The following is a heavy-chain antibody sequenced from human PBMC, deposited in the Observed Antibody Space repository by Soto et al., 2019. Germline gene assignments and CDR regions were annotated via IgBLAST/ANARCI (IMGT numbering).Heavy chain of an antibody. Sequence: VELVESGGGVVQPGRSLRLSCAASGFTFSSYGMHWVRQAPGKGLEWVAVISSDGSNKYYPDSVKGRFTISRDNSKNTLYLQMNSLRAEDTAVYYCAKGGANKGLLWYFDYWGQGTLVIVSS. CDR1: GFTFSSYG. CDR3: AKGGANKGLLWYFDY. CDR2: ISSDGSNK. J-gene: IGHJ4*02. V-gene: IGHV3-30*18. D-gene: IGHD2-21*01.